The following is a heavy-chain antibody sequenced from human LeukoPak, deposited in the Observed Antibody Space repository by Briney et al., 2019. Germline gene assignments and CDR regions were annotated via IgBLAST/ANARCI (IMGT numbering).Heavy chain of an antibody. CDR3: ARGAFGVVITFDY. D-gene: IGHD3-3*01. CDR2: IYYSGST. V-gene: IGHV4-59*01. J-gene: IGHJ4*02. CDR1: GGSISSYY. Sequence: SETLSLTCTVSGGSISSYYWSWIRQPLGQGLEWIGYIYYSGSTNYNPSLKSRVTISVDTSKNQFSLKLSSVTAADTAVYYCARGAFGVVITFDYWGQGTLVTVSS.